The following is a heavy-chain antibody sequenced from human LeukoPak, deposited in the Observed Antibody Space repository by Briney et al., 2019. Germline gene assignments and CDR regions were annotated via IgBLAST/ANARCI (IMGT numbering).Heavy chain of an antibody. Sequence: PSETLSLTCAVSGTSFSSYYWSWIRQPPGKGLEWIAEVNHSGYTNDNPSLKSRVTISVDTSKNQFSLRLRSVTAADTGVYFCARMTTGHDFWGQGTLVTVSS. CDR1: GTSFSSYY. D-gene: IGHD4-17*01. V-gene: IGHV4-34*01. J-gene: IGHJ4*02. CDR2: VNHSGYT. CDR3: ARMTTGHDF.